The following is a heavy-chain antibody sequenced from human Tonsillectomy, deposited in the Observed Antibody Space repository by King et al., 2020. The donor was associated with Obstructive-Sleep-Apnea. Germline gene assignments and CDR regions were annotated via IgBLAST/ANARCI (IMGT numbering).Heavy chain of an antibody. J-gene: IGHJ6*02. CDR3: AKVLGAGCVNNTDDVYYYYAMDV. D-gene: IGHD3-16*01. V-gene: IGHV3-43*01. CDR2: ISWDGDDT. Sequence: EVQLVESGGLVVQPGGSLRLSCVASGFTFDDYTMHWVRQVPGKGLEWVSLISWDGDDTYYADSVKGRVTISRGNSKTSLYLQMNSLRTEATAVYYFAKVLGAGCVNNTDDVYYYYAMDVWGQGTTVTVSS. CDR1: GFTFDDYT.